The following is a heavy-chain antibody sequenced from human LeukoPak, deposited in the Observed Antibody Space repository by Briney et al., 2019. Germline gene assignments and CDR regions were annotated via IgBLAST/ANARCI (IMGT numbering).Heavy chain of an antibody. J-gene: IGHJ4*02. Sequence: GASVKVSCKASGYTFNSYGISWVRQAPGQGLEWMGWISAYNGHTNYAQKFQGRVTMTTDTSTSTAYMDLRSLRSDDTAVYYCALTLGSRQLGGIDYWGQGTLVTVSS. V-gene: IGHV1-18*01. CDR3: ALTLGSRQLGGIDY. D-gene: IGHD1-1*01. CDR2: ISAYNGHT. CDR1: GYTFNSYG.